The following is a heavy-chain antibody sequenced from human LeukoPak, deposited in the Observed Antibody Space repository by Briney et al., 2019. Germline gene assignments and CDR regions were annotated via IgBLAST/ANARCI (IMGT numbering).Heavy chain of an antibody. CDR3: ARDPFVVVDPLRAFDI. Sequence: SETLSLTCTVSGGSISSFYWSWIRQPPRKGLEWIGYIYYSGSTDYSPSLKSRVTMSVDTSKKQFSLKLSSVTAADTAVYYCARDPFVVVDPLRAFDIWGQGTMVTVSS. J-gene: IGHJ3*02. D-gene: IGHD2-21*01. CDR1: GGSISSFY. CDR2: IYYSGST. V-gene: IGHV4-59*01.